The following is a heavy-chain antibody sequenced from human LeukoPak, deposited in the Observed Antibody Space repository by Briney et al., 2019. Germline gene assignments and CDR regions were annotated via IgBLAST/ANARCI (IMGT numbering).Heavy chain of an antibody. J-gene: IGHJ4*02. CDR1: GFTVSSNH. CDR3: AALSGVGVKIGFDY. Sequence: PGGSLRLSCAASGFTVSSNHMNWVRQAPGKGLEWVSIIYYGGNTFYADSMKGRFTISRDNSKNTLYLQINSLRAEDTAVYYCAALSGVGVKIGFDYWGLGALVVVSS. V-gene: IGHV3-66*01. CDR2: IYYGGNT. D-gene: IGHD1-26*01.